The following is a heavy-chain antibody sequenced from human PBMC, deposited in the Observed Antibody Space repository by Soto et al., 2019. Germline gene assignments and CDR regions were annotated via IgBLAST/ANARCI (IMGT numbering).Heavy chain of an antibody. Sequence: SETLSLTCSVSGDSISNLDYFWAWIRQPPGQALEYIGYIYKSATTYYNPSFESRIAISVDTSKSQFSLNVTSVTAADTAVYFCARGRYCLTGRCFPNWFDSWGQGALVTVS. CDR1: GDSISNLDYF. CDR3: ARGRYCLTGRCFPNWFDS. J-gene: IGHJ5*01. CDR2: IYKSATT. D-gene: IGHD7-27*01. V-gene: IGHV4-30-4*01.